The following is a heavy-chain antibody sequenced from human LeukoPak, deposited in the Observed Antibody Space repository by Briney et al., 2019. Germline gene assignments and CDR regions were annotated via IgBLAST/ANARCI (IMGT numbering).Heavy chain of an antibody. J-gene: IGHJ4*02. CDR3: ARPAVAGWATHFDY. Sequence: SETLSLTCTVSGGSISSSSYYWGWIRQPPGKGLAWIGSIYYSGGTYYNPSLKSRATISVDTSKNQFSLKLSSVTAADTAVYYCARPAVAGWATHFDYWGQGTLVTVSS. CDR2: IYYSGGT. V-gene: IGHV4-39*01. CDR1: GGSISSSSYY. D-gene: IGHD6-19*01.